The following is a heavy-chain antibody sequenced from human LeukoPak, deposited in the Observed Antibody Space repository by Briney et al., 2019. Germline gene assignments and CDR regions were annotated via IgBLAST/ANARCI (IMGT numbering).Heavy chain of an antibody. CDR1: GFTFSSYE. CDR2: ISSSGSTI. V-gene: IGHV3-48*03. CDR3: ARGFGELLPLDY. Sequence: GGSLRLSCAASGFTFSSYEMNWVRQAPGKGLEWVSYISSSGSTIYYADSVKGRFTISRDNAKNSLYLQMNSLRAEDTAAYYCARGFGELLPLDYWGQGTLVTVSS. D-gene: IGHD3-10*01. J-gene: IGHJ4*02.